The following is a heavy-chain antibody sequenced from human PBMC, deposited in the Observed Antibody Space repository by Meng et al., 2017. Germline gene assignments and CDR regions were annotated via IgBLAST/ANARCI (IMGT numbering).Heavy chain of an antibody. CDR2: ISKGADAT. CDR3: ARDEMATIQENYGMDV. D-gene: IGHD5-24*01. V-gene: IGHV3-21*04. CDR1: GFTFSSHV. Sequence: GESLKISCEASGFTFSSHVMYWVRQAPGRGLEWVSAISKGADATFYSDSVQGRFTISRDNAKNSLYLQMKSLRAEDTAVHYCARDEMATIQENYGMDVWGQGTTVTVSS. J-gene: IGHJ6*02.